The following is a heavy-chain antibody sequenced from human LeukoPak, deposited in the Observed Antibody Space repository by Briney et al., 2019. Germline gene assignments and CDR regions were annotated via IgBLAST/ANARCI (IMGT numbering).Heavy chain of an antibody. CDR2: ISGSGGST. V-gene: IGHV3-23*01. J-gene: IGHJ4*02. CDR3: ATDRGWRTSGYYLYYFEY. D-gene: IGHD3-3*01. CDR1: GFTFSSYA. Sequence: PGGSLRLSCVASGFTFSSYAMSWVRQAPGKGLEWVSGISGSGGSTYYADSVKGRFTISRDNSKNTLYLQMNSLRAEDTAVYYCATDRGWRTSGYYLYYFEYWGQGTLVTYSS.